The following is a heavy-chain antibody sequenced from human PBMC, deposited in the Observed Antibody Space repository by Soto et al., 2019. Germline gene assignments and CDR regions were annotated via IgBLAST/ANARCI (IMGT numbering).Heavy chain of an antibody. CDR1: GLSRYTSGVA. CDR3: AHRHRASGGLFDY. J-gene: IGHJ4*02. D-gene: IGHD3-10*01. CDR2: IYWDDDK. Sequence: QITWKESGPTLVKPAQILTLTCTFSGLSRYTSGVAVRWTRPPPGKGVEWLSVIYWDDDKRSRPTLRSRLTISKGTAKNQMVLKMTNMDPADTATYYCAHRHRASGGLFDYWGQGTLVTVSS. V-gene: IGHV2-5*02.